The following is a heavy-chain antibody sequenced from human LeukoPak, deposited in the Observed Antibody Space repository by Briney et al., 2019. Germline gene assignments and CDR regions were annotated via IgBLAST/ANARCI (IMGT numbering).Heavy chain of an antibody. CDR1: GFIFSDYY. D-gene: IGHD3-16*02. V-gene: IGHV3-11*04. J-gene: IGHJ5*02. CDR3: ARDNLGRLGELSFFDP. CDR2: ISSSGSTK. Sequence: GGSLRLSCAVSGFIFSDYYMTWIRQAPGKGLEWISYISSSGSTKSYADSVKGRFTISRDNAKNSLYLQMNSLRAEDTAVYYCARDNLGRLGELSFFDPWGQGTLVTVSS.